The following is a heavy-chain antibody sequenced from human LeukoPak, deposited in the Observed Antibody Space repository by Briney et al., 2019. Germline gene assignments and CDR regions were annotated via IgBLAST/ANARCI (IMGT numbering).Heavy chain of an antibody. CDR2: IWFDGSNK. D-gene: IGHD6-19*01. CDR3: AKAVAATGHYYFGMDV. Sequence: GGSLRLSRTASGFTFSSYGMHWVRQAPGKGLEWVAVIWFDGSNKYYADSVKGRLHISRDNSKSTLYLQMNSLRAEDTAVYYCAKAVAATGHYYFGMDVWGQGTAVAVSS. J-gene: IGHJ6*02. CDR1: GFTFSSYG. V-gene: IGHV3-33*06.